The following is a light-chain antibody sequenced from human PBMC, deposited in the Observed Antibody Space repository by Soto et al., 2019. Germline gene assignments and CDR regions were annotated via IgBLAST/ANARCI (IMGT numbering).Light chain of an antibody. CDR1: DSDIGDYDS. CDR3: NSYSSSSAFLYV. CDR2: EVS. J-gene: IGLJ1*01. Sequence: QSALTQPASVSGSPGRSITISCTGTDSDIGDYDSVAWYQQHPGKAPKLMIYEVSNRPSGVSNRFSGSKSGNTASLTISGLQPEDEADYYCNSYSSSSAFLYVFGTGTKVTVL. V-gene: IGLV2-14*01.